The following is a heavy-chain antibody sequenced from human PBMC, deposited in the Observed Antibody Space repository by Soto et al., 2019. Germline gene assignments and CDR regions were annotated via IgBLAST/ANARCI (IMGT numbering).Heavy chain of an antibody. CDR3: ARDMEQQLVSAFDY. D-gene: IGHD6-13*01. CDR2: IWYDGSNK. Sequence: QVQLVESGGGVVQPGRSLRLSCAASGFTFSSYGMHWVRQAPGKGLEWVAVIWYDGSNKYYADSVKGRFTISRDNSKNTLYLQMNSLRAEDTAVYYWARDMEQQLVSAFDYWGQGTLVTVSS. CDR1: GFTFSSYG. J-gene: IGHJ4*02. V-gene: IGHV3-33*01.